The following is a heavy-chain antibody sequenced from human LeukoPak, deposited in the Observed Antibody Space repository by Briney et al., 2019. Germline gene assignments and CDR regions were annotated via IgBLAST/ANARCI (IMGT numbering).Heavy chain of an antibody. V-gene: IGHV3-23*01. J-gene: IGHJ3*02. CDR2: ISSSGGRT. CDR3: AKDVSGLDAFNI. Sequence: PGGSLRLSCAASGVTLSSYAMSWVRQAPGKGLEWVSGISSSGGRTYYADSVKGRFTISRDNSMNTLYLQMNSLRDEDTAVYYCAKDVSGLDAFNIWGQGTMVTVSS. D-gene: IGHD6-19*01. CDR1: GVTLSSYA.